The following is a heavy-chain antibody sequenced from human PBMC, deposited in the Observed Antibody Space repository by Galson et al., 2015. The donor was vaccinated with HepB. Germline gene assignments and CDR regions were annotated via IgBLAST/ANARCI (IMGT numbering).Heavy chain of an antibody. Sequence: SLRLSCAASGFTFSNAWMSWVRQAPGKGLEWVGRIKSKTDGGTTDYAAPVKGRFTISRDDSKNTLYLQMNSLKTEDTAVYYCTTEEAVWYDYYYGMDAWGQGTTVTVSS. CDR3: TTEEAVWYDYYYGMDA. CDR1: GFTFSNAW. CDR2: IKSKTDGGTT. V-gene: IGHV3-15*01. D-gene: IGHD3-16*01. J-gene: IGHJ6*02.